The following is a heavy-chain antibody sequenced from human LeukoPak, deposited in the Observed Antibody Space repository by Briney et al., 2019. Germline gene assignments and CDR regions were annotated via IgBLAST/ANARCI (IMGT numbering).Heavy chain of an antibody. V-gene: IGHV3-23*01. J-gene: IGHJ4*02. CDR3: ANLYGDKDEK. CDR2: ISGVGDG. D-gene: IGHD4-17*01. Sequence: GGSLRLSCTASGFAINSQAMSWVRQAPGKGLEWVSAISGVGDGYYAESVKGRFTIFRDNSRNTVFLQLNRLRAEDTAVYYCANLYGDKDEKWGQGTLVTVYS. CDR1: GFAINSQA.